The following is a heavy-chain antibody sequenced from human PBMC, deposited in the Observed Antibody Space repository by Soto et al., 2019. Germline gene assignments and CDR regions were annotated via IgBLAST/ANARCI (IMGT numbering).Heavy chain of an antibody. J-gene: IGHJ4*02. Sequence: ASVKVSCKTSGGTFSTYSIVWVRQAPGEGLEWMGGIIPIFGTANYAQKFQDRVTITADKSTNTAFMELSSLKSEDTAMYYCASSSGNNYGVGTNYYFDYWGQGTLVTVSS. CDR1: GGTFSTYS. CDR2: IIPIFGTA. D-gene: IGHD1-26*01. CDR3: ASSSGNNYGVGTNYYFDY. V-gene: IGHV1-69*06.